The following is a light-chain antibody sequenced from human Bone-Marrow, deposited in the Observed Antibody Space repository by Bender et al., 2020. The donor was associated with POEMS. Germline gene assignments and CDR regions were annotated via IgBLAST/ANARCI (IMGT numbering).Light chain of an antibody. Sequence: QSVVTQPPSLSEAPRQRVTISCSGSSSNIGNHGVNWYQQLPGEAPKLLIYYDDLLTPGVSDRFSASNSGTSASLAIGELQSEDEALSSCSAWDDSLGGWVFGGGSKQTVL. CDR1: SSNIGNHG. J-gene: IGLJ3*02. CDR3: SAWDDSLGGWV. V-gene: IGLV1-36*01. CDR2: YDD.